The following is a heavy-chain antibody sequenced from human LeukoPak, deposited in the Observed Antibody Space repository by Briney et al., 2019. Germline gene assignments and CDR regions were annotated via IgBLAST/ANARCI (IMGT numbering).Heavy chain of an antibody. CDR2: FDPEDGET. J-gene: IGHJ4*02. D-gene: IGHD6-19*01. CDR3: ATAESGWYYFDY. V-gene: IGHV1-24*01. Sequence: GASVKVSCKVSGYTLTELSMHWVRQAPGKGLEWTGGFDPEDGETIYAQKFQGRVTMTEDTSTDTAYMELSSLRSEDTAVYYCATAESGWYYFDYWGQGTLVTVSS. CDR1: GYTLTELS.